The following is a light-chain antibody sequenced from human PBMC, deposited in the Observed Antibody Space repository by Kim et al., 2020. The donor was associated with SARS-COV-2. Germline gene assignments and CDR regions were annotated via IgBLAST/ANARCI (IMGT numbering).Light chain of an antibody. V-gene: IGLV3-9*01. CDR2: RDS. Sequence: VALGQTARNTCGGNNIGSKNVHWYQQKPGQAPGLVIYRDSNRPSGIPGRFSGSNSGNTATLTISRAQAGDEADYYCQVWDSSTGVFGGGTQLTVL. J-gene: IGLJ3*02. CDR1: NIGSKN. CDR3: QVWDSSTGV.